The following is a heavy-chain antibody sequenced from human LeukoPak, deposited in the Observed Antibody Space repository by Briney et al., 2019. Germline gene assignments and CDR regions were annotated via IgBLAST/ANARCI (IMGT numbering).Heavy chain of an antibody. J-gene: IGHJ5*02. CDR2: ISGSGGST. V-gene: IGHV3-23*01. CDR3: AKDGGVVGATRWFDP. CDR1: GFTFSSYA. Sequence: PGGSLRLSCAASGFTFSSYAMSWVRQAPGKGLEWVSAISGSGGSTYYADSVKGRFTISRDNSKNTLYLQMNSLRAEDTAVYYCAKDGGVVGATRWFDPWGQGTLVTVSS. D-gene: IGHD1-26*01.